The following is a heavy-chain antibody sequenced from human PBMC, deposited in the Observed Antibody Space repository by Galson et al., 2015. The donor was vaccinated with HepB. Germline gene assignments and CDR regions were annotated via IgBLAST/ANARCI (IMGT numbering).Heavy chain of an antibody. J-gene: IGHJ4*02. Sequence: SLRLSCAASGFNFSDYGMHWVRQAPGKGLEWVGVIWYDGSKKYYADSVKGRFTISRDNSENTLNLHMNSLRAEDTAMYYCAILHYGDSGLDYWGQGTMVTVSS. CDR3: AILHYGDSGLDY. CDR1: GFNFSDYG. V-gene: IGHV3-33*01. CDR2: IWYDGSKK. D-gene: IGHD4-17*01.